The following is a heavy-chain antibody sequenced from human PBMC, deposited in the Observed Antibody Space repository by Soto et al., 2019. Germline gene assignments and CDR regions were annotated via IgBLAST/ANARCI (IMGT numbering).Heavy chain of an antibody. Sequence: GGSLRLSCAASGFTFSSYGMHWVRQAPGKGLEWVAVISYDGSNKYYADPVKGRFTISRDNSKNTLYLQMNSLRAEDTAVYYCAKAPPPSGPTPDAFDIWGQGTMVTVSS. J-gene: IGHJ3*02. D-gene: IGHD2-15*01. CDR3: AKAPPPSGPTPDAFDI. CDR1: GFTFSSYG. CDR2: ISYDGSNK. V-gene: IGHV3-30*18.